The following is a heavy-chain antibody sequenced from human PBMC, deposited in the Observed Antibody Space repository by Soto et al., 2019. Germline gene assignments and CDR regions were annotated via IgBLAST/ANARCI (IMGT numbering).Heavy chain of an antibody. D-gene: IGHD2-21*02. Sequence: VQLVESGGDMVQAGTFLRLSCTGSGFTFNSLSLHWVRQGPDKGLEWVAVVSFDGKVTYYADPVKGRVTVSRDNSKNTLYLQANSLRAEDTAVYYCAREPYGDSQYFDYWGQGTPVTVSS. CDR3: AREPYGDSQYFDY. V-gene: IGHV3-30*04. CDR1: GFTFNSLS. CDR2: VSFDGKVT. J-gene: IGHJ4*02.